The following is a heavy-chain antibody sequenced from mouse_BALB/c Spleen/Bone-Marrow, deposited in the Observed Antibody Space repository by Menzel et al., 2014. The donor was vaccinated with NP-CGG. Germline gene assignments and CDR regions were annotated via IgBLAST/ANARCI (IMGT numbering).Heavy chain of an antibody. CDR3: ARWDFGNHYAMDY. CDR2: ISYSGTT. D-gene: IGHD2-1*01. CDR1: GDSITSGF. J-gene: IGHJ4*01. Sequence: DVQLVESGPSVVKPSQTLSLTCSVTGDSITSGFWNWIRKFPGNKLEYMGYISYSGTTYYNPSLKSRISFTRDTSKNQYYLQLISVTTGDTATYFCARWDFGNHYAMDYWGQGTSVTVSS. V-gene: IGHV3-8*02.